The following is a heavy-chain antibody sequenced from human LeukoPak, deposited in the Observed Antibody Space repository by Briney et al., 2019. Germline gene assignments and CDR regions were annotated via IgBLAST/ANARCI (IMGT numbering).Heavy chain of an antibody. V-gene: IGHV3-33*01. D-gene: IGHD3-3*01. CDR1: GFTFSSYG. CDR2: IWYDGSNK. J-gene: IGHJ4*02. Sequence: GRSLRLSCAASGFTFSSYGMHWVRQAPGKGLEWVAVIWYDGSNKYYADSVKGRFTISRDNSKSTLYLQMNSLRAEDTAVYYCARPTEGITIFGVVRRPSFDYWGQGTLVTVSS. CDR3: ARPTEGITIFGVVRRPSFDY.